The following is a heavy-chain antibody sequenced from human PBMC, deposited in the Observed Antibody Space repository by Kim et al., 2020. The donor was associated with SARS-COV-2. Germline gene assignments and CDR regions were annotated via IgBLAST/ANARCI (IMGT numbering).Heavy chain of an antibody. CDR1: GFTFDDYG. Sequence: GGSLRLSCAASGFTFDDYGMHWVRQVPGKGLEWVSLISGDGGSTYYADSVKGRFTISRDNSKNSLYLQMNSLRNEDTALYYCTKDKGFSSGWHFDYWGQGTLVTVSS. V-gene: IGHV3-43*02. CDR3: TKDKGFSSGWHFDY. CDR2: ISGDGGST. J-gene: IGHJ4*02. D-gene: IGHD6-19*01.